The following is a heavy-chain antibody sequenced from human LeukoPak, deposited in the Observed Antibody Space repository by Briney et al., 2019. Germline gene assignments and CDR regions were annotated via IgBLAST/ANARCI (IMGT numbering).Heavy chain of an antibody. D-gene: IGHD3-22*01. CDR3: AREGKNYYDSSGYPYYFDY. CDR2: MNPNSGNT. V-gene: IGHV1-8*01. J-gene: IGHJ4*02. Sequence: ASVKVSCKASGYTFTSYDINWVRQATGQGLEWMGWMNPNSGNTGYAQKFQGRVTMTRNTSISTAYMELSSLRSEDTAVYYCAREGKNYYDSSGYPYYFDYWGQGTLVTVSS. CDR1: GYTFTSYD.